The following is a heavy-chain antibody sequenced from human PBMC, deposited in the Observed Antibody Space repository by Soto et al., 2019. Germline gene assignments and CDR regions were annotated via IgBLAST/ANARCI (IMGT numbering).Heavy chain of an antibody. V-gene: IGHV3-23*01. Sequence: GGSLRLSCAASGFIFTNYAMNWVRQAPGKGLEWVSVLGGRGNSAYYADSVQGRFTISRDNSKNTLSLQMSSLTADDTAIYYCVREGRGSFDFWGRGTMVTVSS. CDR3: VREGRGSFDF. J-gene: IGHJ3*01. D-gene: IGHD5-12*01. CDR1: GFIFTNYA. CDR2: LGGRGNSA.